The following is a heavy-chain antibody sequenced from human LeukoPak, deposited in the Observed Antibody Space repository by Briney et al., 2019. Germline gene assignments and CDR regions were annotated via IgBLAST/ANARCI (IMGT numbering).Heavy chain of an antibody. J-gene: IGHJ6*03. V-gene: IGHV4-59*01. CDR2: IYYSGST. Sequence: SEALSLTCTVSGGSISSYYWSWIRQPPGKGLEWIGYIYYSGSTNYSPSLKSRVTISVDTSKNQFSLNLSSVTAADTAVYYCAGGYCSGGSCYSPPQYYYYYMDVWGKGTTVTVSS. CDR1: GGSISSYY. CDR3: AGGYCSGGSCYSPPQYYYYYMDV. D-gene: IGHD2-15*01.